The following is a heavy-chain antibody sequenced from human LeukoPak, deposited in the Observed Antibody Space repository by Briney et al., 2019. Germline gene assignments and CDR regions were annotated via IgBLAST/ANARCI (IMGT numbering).Heavy chain of an antibody. D-gene: IGHD3-10*02. J-gene: IGHJ6*03. V-gene: IGHV5-51*01. Sequence: GGAPQIPSRAPCYRFTSSWIGWGRPMPGKGREWRGTIYPADSDTRYSPSFQGPVTISANKSSNTAYLQWSSLKATDTALYYCARVIGDVRASGSYYYMDIWGRGSTVTVSS. CDR2: IYPADSDT. CDR1: CYRFTSSW. CDR3: ARVIGDVRASGSYYYMDI.